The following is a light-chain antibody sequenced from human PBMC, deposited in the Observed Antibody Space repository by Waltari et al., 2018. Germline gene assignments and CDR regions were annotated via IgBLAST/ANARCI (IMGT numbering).Light chain of an antibody. J-gene: IGKJ2*01. CDR1: QSVSSSY. CDR2: VAS. Sequence: EIVLTQSPGTLSMSPGERATLPCRASQSVSSSYLAWYQQKPGQAPRLLISVASTRATGIPDRFSGSGSGTDFTLTISRLEPEDFAVYYCQQYGSSPYTFGQGTKLEIK. V-gene: IGKV3-20*01. CDR3: QQYGSSPYT.